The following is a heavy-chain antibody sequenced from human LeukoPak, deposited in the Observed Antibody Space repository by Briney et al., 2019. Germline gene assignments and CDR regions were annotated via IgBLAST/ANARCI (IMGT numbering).Heavy chain of an antibody. D-gene: IGHD2-15*01. CDR1: GFSFSNYN. CDR2: ITSSSTYI. V-gene: IGHV3-21*01. CDR3: ARVLRDYYFDS. J-gene: IGHJ4*02. Sequence: PGGSLRLSCVASGFSFSNYNMNCVRQAPGKGLEWVSSITSSSTYIYHADSVKGRFTISRDNAKNSVYLQMNSLRVEDTALYYCARVLRDYYFDSWGQGTLVSVSS.